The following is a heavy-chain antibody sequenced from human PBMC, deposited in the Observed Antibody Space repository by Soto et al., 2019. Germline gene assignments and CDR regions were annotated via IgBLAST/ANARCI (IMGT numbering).Heavy chain of an antibody. CDR2: VSNDGSNT. Sequence: QVHLEESGGGVVQPGRSLRLSCVGSGFTLSRFVLHWVRQAPGKGLEWVAVVSNDGSNTYYADSVKGRFTISRDNSMSTLYLQRNSLRRVDTALYYCARGNMDYWGRGTPVIVSS. D-gene: IGHD1-1*01. CDR3: ARGNMDY. J-gene: IGHJ4*03. V-gene: IGHV3-30*04. CDR1: GFTLSRFV.